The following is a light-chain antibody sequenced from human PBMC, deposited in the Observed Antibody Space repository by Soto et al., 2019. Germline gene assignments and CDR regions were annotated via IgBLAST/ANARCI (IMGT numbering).Light chain of an antibody. J-gene: IGLJ2*01. Sequence: QSALTQPPSVSGSPGQSVTISCTGTSSDVGSYNRVAWYQQFPGTAPNLMIYEVNNRPSGVPDRFSGSKFGNTASLTISGLQAEDEADYYCTLYTTTTVLFGGGTKLTVL. CDR2: EVN. CDR3: TLYTTTTVL. CDR1: SSDVGSYNR. V-gene: IGLV2-18*01.